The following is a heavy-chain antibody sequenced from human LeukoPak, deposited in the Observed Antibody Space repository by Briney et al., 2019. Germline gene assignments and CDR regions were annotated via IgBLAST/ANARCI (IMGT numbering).Heavy chain of an antibody. J-gene: IGHJ4*02. V-gene: IGHV4-4*07. Sequence: SETLSLTCAVSGASIPNNYWNWVRQPAGKGLEWVGRIYASGTTHYNPSLKSRVIVSMDASENHFSLKLTSVTAADTAVYYCAKGAPHGGIYFEYWGQGILVTVSS. CDR1: GASIPNNY. CDR3: AKGAPHGGIYFEY. D-gene: IGHD2-8*02. CDR2: IYASGTT.